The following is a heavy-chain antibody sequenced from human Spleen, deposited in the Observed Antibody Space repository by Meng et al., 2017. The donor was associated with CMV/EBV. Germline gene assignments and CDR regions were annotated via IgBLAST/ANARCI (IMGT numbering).Heavy chain of an antibody. CDR3: ARDLAAMGFDP. V-gene: IGHV4-31*03. J-gene: IGHJ5*02. Sequence: TGSGGSIGSGGYYWSWIRQHPGKGLEWIGYIYYSGSTYYNPSLKSRVTISVDTSKNQFSLKLSSVTAADTAVYYCARDLAAMGFDPWGQGTLVTVSS. CDR1: GGSIGSGGYY. CDR2: IYYSGST. D-gene: IGHD2-2*01.